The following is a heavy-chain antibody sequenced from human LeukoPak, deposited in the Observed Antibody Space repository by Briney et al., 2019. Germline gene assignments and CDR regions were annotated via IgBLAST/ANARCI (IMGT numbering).Heavy chain of an antibody. Sequence: SETLSLTCTVSGYSMSSDYYWGWIRQPPGKGLEWIGSIYHTGGTYYSPSLKSRLTISVDTSKKQFSLKLSSVTAADTAVYFCSGELAGTTVHYWGQGALVTVSS. CDR1: GYSMSSDYY. V-gene: IGHV4-38-2*02. J-gene: IGHJ4*02. CDR2: IYHTGGT. D-gene: IGHD1-1*01. CDR3: SGELAGTTVHY.